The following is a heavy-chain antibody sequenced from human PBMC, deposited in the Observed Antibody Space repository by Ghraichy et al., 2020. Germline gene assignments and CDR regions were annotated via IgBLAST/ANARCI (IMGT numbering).Heavy chain of an antibody. J-gene: IGHJ4*02. CDR1: GDSISSYS. V-gene: IGHV4-59*01. Sequence: GSLRLSCTVSGDSISSYSWSWIRQPPGKGLEWIGYMSNSGRTNYHPSLKSRVTTSVDTSKNQFSLQLSSVTAADTAVYYCAMAPGDPVLGIDYWGQGTLVTVSA. CDR3: AMAPGDPVLGIDY. D-gene: IGHD2-21*02. CDR2: MSNSGRT.